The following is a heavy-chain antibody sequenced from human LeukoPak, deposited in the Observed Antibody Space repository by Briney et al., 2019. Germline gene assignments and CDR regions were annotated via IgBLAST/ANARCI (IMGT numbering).Heavy chain of an antibody. CDR3: ASMTTVTTGFDP. V-gene: IGHV1-2*02. Sequence: ASVKVSCKASGYTFTGYYMHWVRQAPGQGLDWMGWINPNSGGTNYAQKFQGRVTMTRDTSISTAYMELSRLRSDDTAVYYCASMTTVTTGFDPWGQGTLVTVSS. D-gene: IGHD4-11*01. CDR2: INPNSGGT. J-gene: IGHJ5*02. CDR1: GYTFTGYY.